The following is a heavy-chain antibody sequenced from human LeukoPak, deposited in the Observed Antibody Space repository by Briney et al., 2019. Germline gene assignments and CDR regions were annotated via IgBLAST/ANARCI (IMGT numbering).Heavy chain of an antibody. CDR1: GFSMSNHW. D-gene: IGHD2-21*01. J-gene: IGHJ4*02. CDR3: IRDEALWRLDY. V-gene: IGHV3-74*03. Sequence: PGGSLRPSCVASGFSMSNHWMHWVRLAPGKGLVWVSRIDERGKNTMYADSVKGRFSISKDNAKNTVNLQMNSLRAEDTGVYYCIRDEALWRLDYWGQGTLVTVSS. CDR2: IDERGKNT.